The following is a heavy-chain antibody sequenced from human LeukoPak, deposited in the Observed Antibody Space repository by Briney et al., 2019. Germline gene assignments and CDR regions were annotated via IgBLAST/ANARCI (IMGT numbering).Heavy chain of an antibody. Sequence: ASVKVSSKPSGYTFTSYSISWVRQAPGQGLEWMGWISAYNGNTIYAQKVKGRVTMTTDTSTSTAYMELRSLKSDDTAVYYCARASYCSDGSCYSDYWGQGTLVTVSS. J-gene: IGHJ4*02. D-gene: IGHD2-15*01. V-gene: IGHV1-18*01. CDR2: ISAYNGNT. CDR3: ARASYCSDGSCYSDY. CDR1: GYTFTSYS.